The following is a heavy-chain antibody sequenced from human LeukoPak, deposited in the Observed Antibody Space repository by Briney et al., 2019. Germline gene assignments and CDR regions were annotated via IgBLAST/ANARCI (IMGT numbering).Heavy chain of an antibody. D-gene: IGHD5-18*01. J-gene: IGHJ4*02. Sequence: GGSLRLSCAASGFTFTSYGMHWVRQAPGKGLEWVAIIWYDGSNEFYADSVKGRFTISRDDSKNTLYLQMNSLRAEDTAVYYCARDLGYSSGHPFDYWGQGTLVTVSS. CDR2: IWYDGSNE. V-gene: IGHV3-33*01. CDR1: GFTFTSYG. CDR3: ARDLGYSSGHPFDY.